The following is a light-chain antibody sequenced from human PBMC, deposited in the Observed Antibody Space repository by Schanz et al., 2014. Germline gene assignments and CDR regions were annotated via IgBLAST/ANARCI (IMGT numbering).Light chain of an antibody. J-gene: IGLJ1*01. V-gene: IGLV2-14*03. CDR3: CSYAGSGTIV. CDR2: NVK. Sequence: QSALTQPASVSGSPGQSITISCTGTTSDVGGFDYVSWYQQQPGKAPKLIIYNVKTRPSGVSFRFSGSKSGNTASLAISGLQAEDEADYYCCSYAGSGTIVFGTGTKLTVL. CDR1: TSDVGGFDY.